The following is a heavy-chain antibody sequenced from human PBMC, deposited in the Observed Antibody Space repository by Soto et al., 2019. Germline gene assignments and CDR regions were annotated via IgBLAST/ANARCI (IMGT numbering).Heavy chain of an antibody. V-gene: IGHV3-30*18. CDR1: GFTFSSYG. CDR3: AKDDTYYDFWSGSQGYFDY. J-gene: IGHJ4*02. CDR2: ISYDGSNK. D-gene: IGHD3-3*01. Sequence: QVQLVESGGGVVQPGRSLRLSCAASGFTFSSYGMHWVRQAPGKGLEWVAVISYDGSNKYYADSVKSRFTISRDNSKNTLYLQMNSLRAEDTAVYYCAKDDTYYDFWSGSQGYFDYWGQGTLVTVSS.